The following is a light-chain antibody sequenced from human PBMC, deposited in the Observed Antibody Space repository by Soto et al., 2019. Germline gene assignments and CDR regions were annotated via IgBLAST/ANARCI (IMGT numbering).Light chain of an antibody. CDR3: PESYCPPIP. CDR1: QSISRY. J-gene: IGKJ5*01. CDR2: VAS. Sequence: DIRIKHSPSSLSASVGDRVTITCRASQSISRYLNWYQQKPGKAPNLLIYVASSLQSEVPSRFSGSGSGTDFTLTITSLQPEDFATYYCPESYCPPIPFGQGTRLEVK. V-gene: IGKV1-39*01.